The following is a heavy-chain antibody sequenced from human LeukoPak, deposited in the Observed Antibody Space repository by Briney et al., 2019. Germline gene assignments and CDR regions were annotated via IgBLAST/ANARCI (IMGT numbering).Heavy chain of an antibody. CDR2: IKQDGSEK. Sequence: GGSLRLSCTASGFTFSSYWMSRVRQAPGKGLEWVANIKQDGSEKYYVDSVKGRFTISRDNAKNSLYLQMNSLRAEDTAAYYCARDQGQGAFDIWGQGTMVIVSS. V-gene: IGHV3-7*01. CDR1: GFTFSSYW. J-gene: IGHJ3*02. CDR3: ARDQGQGAFDI.